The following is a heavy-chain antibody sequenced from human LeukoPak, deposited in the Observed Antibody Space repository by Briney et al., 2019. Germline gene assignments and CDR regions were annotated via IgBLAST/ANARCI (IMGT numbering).Heavy chain of an antibody. V-gene: IGHV4-39*07. CDR2: IYYSGNT. Sequence: SETLSLTCTVSGGPISNSSYYWGWIRQPPGKGLEWIGSIYYSGNTYYNPSLKSRVTISVDTSKNQFSLKLSSVTAADTAVYYCARGGTLRAYYWGQGTLVTVSS. CDR1: GGPISNSSYY. J-gene: IGHJ4*02. D-gene: IGHD1/OR15-1a*01. CDR3: ARGGTLRAYY.